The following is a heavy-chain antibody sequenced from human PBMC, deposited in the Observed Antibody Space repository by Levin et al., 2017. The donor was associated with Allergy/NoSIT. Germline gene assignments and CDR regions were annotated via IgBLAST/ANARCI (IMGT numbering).Heavy chain of an antibody. V-gene: IGHV3-49*04. CDR2: ISNKAHGGTT. Sequence: QAGGSLRLSCTGSGFTFGDYAMSWVRQAPGKGLEWVGFISNKAHGGTTEYASSVKCTLTISRADSTRIAYLQMNSLKTEDTAVYFCARGGPPNYDYNWGSYRDGYCDYWGQGTLVTVSS. J-gene: IGHJ4*02. CDR1: GFTFGDYA. CDR3: ARGGPPNYDYNWGSYRDGYCDY. D-gene: IGHD3-16*02.